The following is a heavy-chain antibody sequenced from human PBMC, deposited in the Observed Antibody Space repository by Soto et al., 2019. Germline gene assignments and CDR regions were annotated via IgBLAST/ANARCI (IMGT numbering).Heavy chain of an antibody. CDR1: GGSISSSSYY. CDR2: IYYSGST. D-gene: IGHD1-26*01. V-gene: IGHV4-39*02. CDR3: ATEAWELPRLGY. J-gene: IGHJ4*02. Sequence: PSETLSLTCTFSGGSISSSSYYWGWIRQPPGKGLEWIGSIYYSGSTYYNPSLKSRVTISVDTSKNQFSLKLSSVTAADTAVYYCATEAWELPRLGYWGQGTLVTVSS.